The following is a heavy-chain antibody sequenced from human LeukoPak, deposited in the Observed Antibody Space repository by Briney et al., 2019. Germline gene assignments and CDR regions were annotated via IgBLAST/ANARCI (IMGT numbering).Heavy chain of an antibody. V-gene: IGHV3-30*18. CDR1: GFTLTTFG. D-gene: IGHD1/OR15-1a*01. CDR3: AKINNNDDY. CDR2: ISPDGNLE. Sequence: GGSLRLSCAASGFTLTTFGIHWVRQAPGKGLEWVAAISPDGNLEYYTDSAKGRFTISRDNSKNMIYLQMSSLRGEDSALYYCAKINNNDDYWGQGTLVTVSS. J-gene: IGHJ4*02.